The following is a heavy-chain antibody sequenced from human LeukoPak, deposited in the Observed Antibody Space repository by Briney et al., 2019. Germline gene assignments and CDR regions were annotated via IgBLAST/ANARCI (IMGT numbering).Heavy chain of an antibody. CDR3: ARVSVNYDFWSGYPSPDWFDP. CDR1: GGSISSGDYY. Sequence: SKTLSLTCPVSGGSISSGDYYWSWIRQPPGKGLEWIGYIYYSGSTYYNPSLKSRVTISVGTSKNQFSLKLSSVTAADTAVYYCARVSVNYDFWSGYPSPDWFDPWGQGTLVTVSS. CDR2: IYYSGST. D-gene: IGHD3-3*01. J-gene: IGHJ5*02. V-gene: IGHV4-30-4*01.